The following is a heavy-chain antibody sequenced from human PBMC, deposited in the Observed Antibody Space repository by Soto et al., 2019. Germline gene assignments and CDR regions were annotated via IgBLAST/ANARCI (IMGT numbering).Heavy chain of an antibody. V-gene: IGHV3-23*01. D-gene: IGHD2-21*01. CDR2: ISGSGGST. J-gene: IGHJ5*02. Sequence: GGSQRLSSTSSGFNFRSYAMSWVRQAPGKGLEWVSAISGSGGSTYYADSVKGRFTISRDNSKNTLYLQMNSLRAEDTAVYYCAKFALTAEVWFDPWGQGTLVTVSS. CDR1: GFNFRSYA. CDR3: AKFALTAEVWFDP.